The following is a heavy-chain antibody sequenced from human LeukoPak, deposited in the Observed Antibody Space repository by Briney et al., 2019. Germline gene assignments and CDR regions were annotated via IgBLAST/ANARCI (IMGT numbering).Heavy chain of an antibody. CDR1: GGSFSGYY. Sequence: SETLSLTCAVYGGSFSGYYWSWIRQPPGKGLEWIGEINHSGSTNYNPSLKSRVTISVDTSKNQFSLKLSSVTAADTAVYYCARASGSYFDYWAREPWSPSPQ. D-gene: IGHD1-26*01. CDR3: ARASGSYFDY. V-gene: IGHV4-34*01. J-gene: IGHJ4*02. CDR2: INHSGST.